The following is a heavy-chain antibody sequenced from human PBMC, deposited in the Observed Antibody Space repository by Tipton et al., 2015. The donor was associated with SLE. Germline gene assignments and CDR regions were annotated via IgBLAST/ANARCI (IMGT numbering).Heavy chain of an antibody. CDR3: AKDSARYSGHWGFFDY. V-gene: IGHV3-30*02. J-gene: IGHJ4*02. D-gene: IGHD1-26*01. CDR1: GFTFTNYG. Sequence: GSLRLSCAASGFTFTNYGMHWVRQAPGKGLEWVAFIRYDGSDKYYADSVKGRFTISRDNSKKTLYLQMNSLRTEDTAVYYCAKDSARYSGHWGFFDYWGQGTLVTVPS. CDR2: IRYDGSDK.